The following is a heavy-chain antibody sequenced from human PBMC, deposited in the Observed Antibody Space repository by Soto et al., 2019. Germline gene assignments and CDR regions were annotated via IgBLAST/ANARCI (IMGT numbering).Heavy chain of an antibody. Sequence: ASVKVSCKVSGYTLTELSMHWVRQAPGKGLEWMGGFDPEDGETIYAQKFQGRVTISADKSTNTSYLELRSLRSEDTAVYYCARGGALSTSWYWGDGLDSWGQGTQVTV. CDR3: ARGGALSTSWYWGDGLDS. V-gene: IGHV1-24*01. D-gene: IGHD6-13*01. J-gene: IGHJ4*02. CDR2: FDPEDGET. CDR1: GYTLTELS.